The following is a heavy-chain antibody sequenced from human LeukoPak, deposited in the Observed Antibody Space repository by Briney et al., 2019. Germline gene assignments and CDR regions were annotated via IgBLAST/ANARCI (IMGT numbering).Heavy chain of an antibody. CDR2: IIPLFDSP. D-gene: IGHD5-24*01. J-gene: IGHJ6*03. CDR3: ARAYIVNTNGDNVYYYMDV. V-gene: IGHV1-69*06. Sequence: SVKVSCKASGGTFTFGTAGVTWVRQASGQRLEWLGGIIPLFDSPHYAPNFQGRLTITADRFSGVAYMDLSSLSSEDTAIYYCARAYIVNTNGDNVYYYMDVWGTGTTVTVSS. CDR1: GGTFTFGTAG.